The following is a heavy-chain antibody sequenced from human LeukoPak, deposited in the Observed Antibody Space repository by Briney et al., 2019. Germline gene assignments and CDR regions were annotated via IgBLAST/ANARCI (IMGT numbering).Heavy chain of an antibody. Sequence: SETLSLTCTVSGGSISSYYWSWIRQPPGKGLEWIGYIYYSGSTNYNPSLKSRVTISVDTSKNQFSLRLSSVTAADTAVYYCARDSSSWYFDYWGQGTLVTVSS. D-gene: IGHD6-13*01. CDR1: GGSISSYY. J-gene: IGHJ4*02. V-gene: IGHV4-59*01. CDR2: IYYSGST. CDR3: ARDSSSWYFDY.